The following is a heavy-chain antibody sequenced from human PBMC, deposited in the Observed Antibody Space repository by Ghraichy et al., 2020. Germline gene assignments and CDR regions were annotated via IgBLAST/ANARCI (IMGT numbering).Heavy chain of an antibody. D-gene: IGHD6-13*01. CDR3: ARQVGYSSSYFDY. CDR2: FFYGGST. CDR1: GDSISSYY. V-gene: IGHV4-59*08. Sequence: SEPLSLTCAVSGDSISSYYWSWIRQPPGKGLEWIGYFFYGGSTVYNPSLKSRVTISIDTSKNHFSLKLSSVTAADTAVYYCARQVGYSSSYFDYWGQGTLVTVSS. J-gene: IGHJ4*02.